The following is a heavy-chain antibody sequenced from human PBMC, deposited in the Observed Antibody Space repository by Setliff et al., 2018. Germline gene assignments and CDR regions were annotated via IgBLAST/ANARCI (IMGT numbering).Heavy chain of an antibody. J-gene: IGHJ4*02. V-gene: IGHV4-34*01. D-gene: IGHD3-10*01. CDR2: VNDSGSA. CDR1: GGSFSGYF. CDR3: ARGRYYGSGSYSL. Sequence: SETLSLTCDVFGGSFSGYFWPWIRQSPGKGLEWIGDVNDSGSANYKPSLKSRLTISRDTSKNQLSLNLSSVTAADTAVYYCARGRYYGSGSYSLWGQGTLVTVSS.